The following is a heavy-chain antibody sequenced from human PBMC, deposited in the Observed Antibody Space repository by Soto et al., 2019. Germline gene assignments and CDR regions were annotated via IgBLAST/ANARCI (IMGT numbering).Heavy chain of an antibody. V-gene: IGHV4-4*02. D-gene: IGHD1-26*01. CDR1: GGSMTTSVL. J-gene: IGHJ4*02. CDR3: AGGRDYDY. CDR2: IDHDGHT. Sequence: VQLTESGPGLVRPSGTLSLTCDVSGGSMTTSVLWTWVRQSPGRGLEWIGEIDHDGHTNYNPSLSGRVTLSVDLSNIQFCLNVATVNAADTAVYFCAGGRDYDYWGQGTLVTVSS.